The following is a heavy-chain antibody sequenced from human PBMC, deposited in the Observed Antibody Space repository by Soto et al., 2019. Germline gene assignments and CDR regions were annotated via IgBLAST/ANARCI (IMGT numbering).Heavy chain of an antibody. Sequence: GGSLRLSCVASGFRISSSWICWIRQTPGKGLEWVTNMNQDGSHVAYADAVKGRFTVSRDNAKNAVYLQMNSLTVEDTAVYFCARDFSYQRFDHWGQGALVTVSS. J-gene: IGHJ4*02. CDR2: MNQDGSHV. D-gene: IGHD3-16*02. CDR1: GFRISSSW. CDR3: ARDFSYQRFDH. V-gene: IGHV3-7*01.